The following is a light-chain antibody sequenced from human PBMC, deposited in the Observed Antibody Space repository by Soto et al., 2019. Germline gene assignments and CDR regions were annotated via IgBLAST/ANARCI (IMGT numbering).Light chain of an antibody. Sequence: EIVLTQSPATLSLSPGQRATLSCRASQNVNGFLAWYQQKPGQVPRLLMYDTSKRATGIPARFSGSGSGTDFTLTISSLDLEDFAVYYCQQRDSWPITFGPGTRLE. CDR3: QQRDSWPIT. CDR1: QNVNGF. V-gene: IGKV3-11*01. CDR2: DTS. J-gene: IGKJ5*01.